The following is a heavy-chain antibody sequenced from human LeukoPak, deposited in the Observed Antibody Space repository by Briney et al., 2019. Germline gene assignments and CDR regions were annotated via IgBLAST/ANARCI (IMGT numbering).Heavy chain of an antibody. D-gene: IGHD3-10*01. CDR1: GCSVSRSSSF. V-gene: IGHV4-39*02. Sequence: SETLSLTCTVSGCSVSRSSSFWNWIRQSPGKGLEWIGSVIYSGSTYYNPSLKSRGTISVDTSKNHFSLKRSSVTAADAAVYYCAKYDSGTYYNGVSWGQGALVTVSS. CDR3: AKYDSGTYYNGVS. J-gene: IGHJ4*02. CDR2: VIYSGST.